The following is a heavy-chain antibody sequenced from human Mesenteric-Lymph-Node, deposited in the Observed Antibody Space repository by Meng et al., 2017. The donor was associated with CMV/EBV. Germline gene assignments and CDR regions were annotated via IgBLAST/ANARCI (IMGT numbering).Heavy chain of an antibody. CDR2: IIPILGIA. D-gene: IGHD6-13*01. V-gene: IGHV1-69*02. Sequence: QVKLVQSGAEVKKPGSSVKVSCKASGGTFSSYTISCVRQAPGQGLEWMGRIIPILGIANYAQKFQGRVTITADKSTSTAYMELSSLRSEDTAVYYCAGGIAAAGSRWFDPWGQGTLVTVSS. CDR1: GGTFSSYT. J-gene: IGHJ5*02. CDR3: AGGIAAAGSRWFDP.